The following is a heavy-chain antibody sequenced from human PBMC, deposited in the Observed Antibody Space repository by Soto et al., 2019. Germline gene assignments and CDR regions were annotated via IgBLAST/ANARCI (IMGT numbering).Heavy chain of an antibody. CDR2: IWYDGSNK. D-gene: IGHD3-22*01. CDR1: GFTFSSYG. J-gene: IGHJ3*02. Sequence: GGSLRLSCAASGFTFSSYGMHWVRQAPGKGLEWVAVIWYDGSNKYYADSVKGRFTISRDNSKNTLYLQMNSLRAEDTAVYYFAREGGYYDSSGYYKYDAFDIWGQGTMVTVSS. CDR3: AREGGYYDSSGYYKYDAFDI. V-gene: IGHV3-33*01.